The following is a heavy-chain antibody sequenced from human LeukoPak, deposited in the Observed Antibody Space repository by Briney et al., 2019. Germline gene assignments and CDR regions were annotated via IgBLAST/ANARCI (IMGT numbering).Heavy chain of an antibody. CDR3: ARVIDLGIGLDY. CDR1: GFTFSSYS. CDR2: IRSSSSTK. J-gene: IGHJ4*02. D-gene: IGHD7-27*01. Sequence: GGSLRLSCAASGFTFSSYSMNWVRQAPGKGLEWVSYIRSSSSTKYYADSVKGRFTISRDNAKNSLYLQMNSLRDEDTAVYYCARVIDLGIGLDYWGQGTLVTVSS. V-gene: IGHV3-48*02.